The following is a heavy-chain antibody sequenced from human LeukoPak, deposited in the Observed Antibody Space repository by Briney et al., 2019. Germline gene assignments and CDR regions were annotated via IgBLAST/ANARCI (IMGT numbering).Heavy chain of an antibody. Sequence: GGSLRLSCAASGFTFDVSAMNWVRQAPGKGLERVSASGNAGDTYYADSVKGRFTISRDNFKKMLFLQMTSLRAEDTAVYYCAKKTPGNYPYDYWGQGTLVTVSP. D-gene: IGHD3-22*01. CDR1: GFTFDVSA. J-gene: IGHJ4*02. V-gene: IGHV3-23*01. CDR2: SGNAGDT. CDR3: AKKTPGNYPYDY.